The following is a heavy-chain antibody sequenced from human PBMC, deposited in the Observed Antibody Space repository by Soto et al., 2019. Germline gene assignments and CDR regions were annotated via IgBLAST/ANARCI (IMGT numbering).Heavy chain of an antibody. J-gene: IGHJ3*02. V-gene: IGHV3-33*01. CDR3: ARDGYYYGSGSYYSGTDAFDI. CDR1: GFTFSSYG. CDR2: IWYDGSNK. D-gene: IGHD3-10*01. Sequence: GGSLRLSCAASGFTFSSYGMHWVRQAPGKGLEWVAVIWYDGSNKYYADSVKGRFTISRDNSKNTLYLQMNSLRAEDTAVYYCARDGYYYGSGSYYSGTDAFDIWGQGTMVTVSS.